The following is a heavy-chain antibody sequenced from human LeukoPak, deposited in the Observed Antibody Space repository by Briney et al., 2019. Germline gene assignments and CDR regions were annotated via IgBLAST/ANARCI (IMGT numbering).Heavy chain of an antibody. V-gene: IGHV3-30*03. CDR1: GFTFSSYG. D-gene: IGHD3-10*01. CDR2: ISYDAKST. CDR3: ARVARGDYYYYYMDV. Sequence: GGSLRLSCVTSGFTFSSYGMHWVRQVPGKGLEWVAVISYDAKSTYHVDSVKGRFTISRDNAKNTLYLQMNSLRAEDTALYYCARVARGDYYYYYMDVWGKGTTVTVSS. J-gene: IGHJ6*03.